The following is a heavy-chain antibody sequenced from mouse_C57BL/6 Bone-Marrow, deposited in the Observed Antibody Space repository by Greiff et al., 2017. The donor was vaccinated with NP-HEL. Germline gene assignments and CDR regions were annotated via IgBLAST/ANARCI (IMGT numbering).Heavy chain of an antibody. J-gene: IGHJ3*01. D-gene: IGHD2-3*01. CDR3: ARDGYYGWFAY. CDR2: IDPSDSYT. CDR1: GSTFPSYW. V-gene: IGHV1-50*01. Sequence: QVQLQQPGAELVKPGASVKLSCKASGSTFPSYWMPWVKQRPGPGLEWIGEIDPSDSYTNYNQKFKGKATLTVDTSSSTAYMQLSSLTSEDSAVYYCARDGYYGWFAYWGQGTLVTVSA.